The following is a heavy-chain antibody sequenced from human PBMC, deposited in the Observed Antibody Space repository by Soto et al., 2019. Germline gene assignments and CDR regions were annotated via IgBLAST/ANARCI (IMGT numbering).Heavy chain of an antibody. V-gene: IGHV3-21*01. CDR1: GFTFSSYS. CDR2: ISSSSSYI. CDR3: ARSKTRHYGILTGRPYYGMDV. D-gene: IGHD3-9*01. J-gene: IGHJ6*02. Sequence: GSLRLSCAASGFTFSSYSMNWVRQAPGKGLEWVSSISSSSSYIYYADSVKGRFTISRDNAKNSLYLQMNSLRAEATAVYYCARSKTRHYGILTGRPYYGMDVWGQGTTVTVSS.